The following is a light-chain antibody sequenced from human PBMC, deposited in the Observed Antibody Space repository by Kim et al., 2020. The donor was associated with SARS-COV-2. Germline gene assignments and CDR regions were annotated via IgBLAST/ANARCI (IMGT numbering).Light chain of an antibody. V-gene: IGLV2-14*01. J-gene: IGLJ1*01. CDR3: SSYTTSGTYV. CDR2: DVN. Sequence: QSALTQPASVSESPGQSITISCTGTSSDVGGYNYVSWYQQPPGKVPKLIIFDVNKRPSGVSNRFSGSKSGDTASLTISGLQAEDEADYYCSSYTTSGTYVFGTVTRVTVL. CDR1: SSDVGGYNY.